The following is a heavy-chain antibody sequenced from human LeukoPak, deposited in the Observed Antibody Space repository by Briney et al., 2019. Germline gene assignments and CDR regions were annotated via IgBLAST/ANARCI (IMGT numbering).Heavy chain of an antibody. J-gene: IGHJ4*02. V-gene: IGHV3-30*04. CDR2: ISYDGSNK. CDR3: ASGLLGVTPHPY. D-gene: IGHD1-26*01. CDR1: GFTFSSYA. Sequence: GGSLRLSCAASGFTFSSYAMHWVRQAPGKGLEWVAVISYDGSNKNYADSVKGRFTISRDNSKNTLYLQMNSLRTEDTAVYYCASGLLGVTPHPYWAQGTLVTVS.